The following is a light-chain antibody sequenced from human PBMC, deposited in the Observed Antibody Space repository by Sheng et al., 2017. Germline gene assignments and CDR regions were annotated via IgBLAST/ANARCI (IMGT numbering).Light chain of an antibody. CDR2: QVS. CDR3: QQSYSSPT. Sequence: DIQMTQSPSSLSASVGDRVTISCRASQTINRYLNWYQQKPGIAPKLLIYQVSSLQSGVPSRFSGSGSGTDFTLTISSLHPEDFATYYCQQSYSSPTFGQGTKVEMK. J-gene: IGKJ1*01. V-gene: IGKV1-39*01. CDR1: QTINRY.